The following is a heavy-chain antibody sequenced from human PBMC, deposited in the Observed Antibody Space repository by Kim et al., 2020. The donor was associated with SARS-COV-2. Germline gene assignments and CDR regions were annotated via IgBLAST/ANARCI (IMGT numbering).Heavy chain of an antibody. Sequence: GESLKISCKTSGYTFTSYWISWVRQMPGKGLEWMGILYPSDSTTKYSPSFKGQVSLSADKSISTAYLQWNSLKASDTAIYYCARPSQGGTSESWGQGTLVTVSS. J-gene: IGHJ5*02. D-gene: IGHD3-16*01. CDR3: ARPSQGGTSES. CDR2: LYPSDSTT. CDR1: GYTFTSYW. V-gene: IGHV5-51*01.